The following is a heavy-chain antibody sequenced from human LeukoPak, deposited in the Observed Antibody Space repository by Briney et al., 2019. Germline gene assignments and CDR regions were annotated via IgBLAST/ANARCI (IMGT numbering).Heavy chain of an antibody. CDR1: GGSISSSSYY. CDR3: AREGYDSSGLGSGLFDY. V-gene: IGHV4-39*02. J-gene: IGHJ4*02. D-gene: IGHD3-22*01. CDR2: IYYSGST. Sequence: SETLSLTCTVSGGSISSSSYYWGWIRQPPGNGLESIGSIYYSGSTYYNPSLKSRVTISVDTSKNQFSLKLSSVTAADTAVYYCAREGYDSSGLGSGLFDYWGQGTLVTVSS.